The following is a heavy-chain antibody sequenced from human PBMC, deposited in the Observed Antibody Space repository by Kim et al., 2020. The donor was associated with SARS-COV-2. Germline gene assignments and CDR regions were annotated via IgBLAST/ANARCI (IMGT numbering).Heavy chain of an antibody. CDR1: GGTFSSYA. CDR3: ARDIGSWYHWESWFDP. V-gene: IGHV1-69*04. Sequence: SVKVSCKASGGTFSSYAISWVRQAPGQGLEWMGRIIPILGIANYAQKFQGRVTITADKSTSTAYMELSSLRSEDTAVYYCARDIGSWYHWESWFDPWGQGTLVTVSS. J-gene: IGHJ5*02. D-gene: IGHD6-13*01. CDR2: IIPILGIA.